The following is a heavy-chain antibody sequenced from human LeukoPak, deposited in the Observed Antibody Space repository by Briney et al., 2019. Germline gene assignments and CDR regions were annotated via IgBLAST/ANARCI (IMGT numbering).Heavy chain of an antibody. CDR1: GGSISSSSYY. J-gene: IGHJ3*02. D-gene: IGHD6-13*01. Sequence: SETLSLTCTVSGGSISSSSYYWGWIRQPPGKGLEWIGSIYYSGSTYYNPSLKSRVTISVDTSKNQFSLKLSSVTAADTAVYYCARREGGYSSSWDPRSHAFDIWGQGTMVTVSS. V-gene: IGHV4-39*01. CDR2: IYYSGST. CDR3: ARREGGYSSSWDPRSHAFDI.